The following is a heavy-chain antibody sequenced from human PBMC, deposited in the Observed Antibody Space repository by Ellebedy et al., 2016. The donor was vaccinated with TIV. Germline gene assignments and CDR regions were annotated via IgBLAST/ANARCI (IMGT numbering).Heavy chain of an antibody. CDR3: ARHDQVYAHYLDP. CDR1: GGSLSSSSYY. J-gene: IGHJ5*02. V-gene: IGHV4-39*01. D-gene: IGHD5/OR15-5a*01. Sequence: MPSETLSLTCTVSGGSLSSSSYYWGWIRQTPGKGLEWIGSIYYGGSTYNNPSLKSRITMSVDTSNNQFSLSLNSVTAADTAIYYCARHDQVYAHYLDPWGQGSLVTVSS. CDR2: IYYGGST.